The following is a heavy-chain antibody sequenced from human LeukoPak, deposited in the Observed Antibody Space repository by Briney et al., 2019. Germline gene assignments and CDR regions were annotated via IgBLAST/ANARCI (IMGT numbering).Heavy chain of an antibody. CDR1: GYTFTGYY. CDR3: ARVSPLLVSSLDY. CDR2: INPNSGGT. Sequence: ASVKVSCKASGYTFTGYYMHWVRQAPGQGLEWMGWINPNSGGTNYAQKFQGRVTMTRDTSISTAYMELSRLRSDDTAVYYCARVSPLLVSSLDYWGQGTLVTVSS. J-gene: IGHJ4*02. V-gene: IGHV1-2*02. D-gene: IGHD2-21*01.